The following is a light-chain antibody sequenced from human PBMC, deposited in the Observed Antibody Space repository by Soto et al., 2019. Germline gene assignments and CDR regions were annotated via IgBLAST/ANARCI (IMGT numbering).Light chain of an antibody. Sequence: DIVLTQTPGTLSLSPGGRATLAFRASQSVSCNYLAWYEQKPGQAPRLLIYGATTRATGVPDRFSGSGSGADFTLTISRLEPEDFAVYHCQQYGSLSWTFGQGTKVDVK. J-gene: IGKJ1*01. CDR2: GAT. CDR1: QSVSCNY. V-gene: IGKV3-20*01. CDR3: QQYGSLSWT.